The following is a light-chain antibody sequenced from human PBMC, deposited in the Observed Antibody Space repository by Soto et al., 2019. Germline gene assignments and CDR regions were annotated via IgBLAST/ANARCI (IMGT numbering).Light chain of an antibody. CDR1: QDIKTY. Sequence: IQLTQSPSSLSASVGDRVSITCRASQDIKTYLAWYQQKQGNAPKLLISGTFTLQSGVPSRFNGSGSGTDFTLTISRLQPEDFATYYYQHLNNYPPFTFGHGTKVDLE. V-gene: IGKV1-9*01. J-gene: IGKJ3*01. CDR2: GTF. CDR3: QHLNNYPPFT.